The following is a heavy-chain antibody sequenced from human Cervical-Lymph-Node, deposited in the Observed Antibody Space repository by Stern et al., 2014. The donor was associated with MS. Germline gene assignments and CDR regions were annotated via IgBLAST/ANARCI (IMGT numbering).Heavy chain of an antibody. V-gene: IGHV1-69*01. J-gene: IGHJ6*02. D-gene: IGHD4/OR15-4a*01. CDR1: GGTFSSYA. CDR3: AREPGALYGMDV. CDR2: IIPIFGTA. Sequence: VQLVESWAEVKKPGSSVKLSCKASGGTFSSYAITWVRQAPGHGPEWMGGIIPIFGTANYAQKFQGRVTITADESTSTAYMELSSLRSEDTAVYYCAREPGALYGMDVWGQGTTVTVSS.